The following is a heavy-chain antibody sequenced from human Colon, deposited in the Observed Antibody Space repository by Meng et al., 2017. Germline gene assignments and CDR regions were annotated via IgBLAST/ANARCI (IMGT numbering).Heavy chain of an antibody. CDR1: GFTFSSYW. J-gene: IGHJ6*01. Sequence: GGPLRLSCAAPGFTFSSYWMSWVRQAPGKGLEWLANIKQDGSEKYYVDSVKGRFTISRDNAKNSLYLQMNSLRAEDTAVYYCARDRTPPSYYYDSSGYYAISYYYYGMDVWGQGNTV. CDR3: ARDRTPPSYYYDSSGYYAISYYYYGMDV. V-gene: IGHV3-7*01. D-gene: IGHD3-22*01. CDR2: IKQDGSEK.